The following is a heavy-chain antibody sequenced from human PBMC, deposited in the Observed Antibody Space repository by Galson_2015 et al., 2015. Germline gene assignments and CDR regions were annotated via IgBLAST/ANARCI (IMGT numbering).Heavy chain of an antibody. CDR2: ISYDGTNK. V-gene: IGHV3-30*18. CDR1: GFIFSSYG. CDR3: AKPGGTTSYYYYMDV. D-gene: IGHD1-1*01. J-gene: IGHJ6*03. Sequence: SLRLSCAASGFIFSSYGMHWVRQAPGKGLEWVAVISYDGTNKYYADSVKGRFTISRDNSKNTLSLQMNSLRTEDTAVYYCAKPGGTTSYYYYMDVWGKGTTVTVSS.